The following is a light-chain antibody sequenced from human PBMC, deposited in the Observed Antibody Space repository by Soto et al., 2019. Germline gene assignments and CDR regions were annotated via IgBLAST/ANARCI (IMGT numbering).Light chain of an antibody. CDR2: QTS. CDR1: QYINTR. J-gene: IGKJ1*01. CDR3: HQRQSWPRT. V-gene: IGKV3-11*01. Sequence: EILLTQSPATLSSFPGDRVTLSCRPSQYINTRLAWYQHRPGQAPRLLTYQTSIRAAGIPARFSASGSGTDFTLTISDVQPEDFALYYCHQRQSWPRTFGQGTKVDIK.